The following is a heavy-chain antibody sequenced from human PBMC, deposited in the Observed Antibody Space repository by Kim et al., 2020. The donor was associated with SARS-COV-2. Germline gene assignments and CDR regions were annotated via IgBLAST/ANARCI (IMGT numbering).Heavy chain of an antibody. CDR1: GGSISSNTYY. CDR2: ISYSGST. CDR3: ARKGRNSSAWHNTYYFDY. V-gene: IGHV4-39*01. D-gene: IGHD6-19*01. Sequence: SETLSLTCTVSGGSISSNTYYWGWIRQPPGKGLEWIGSISYSGSTYNNPSLKSRISISVHTSKSQFSLKLTSVTAADTAVYYCARKGRNSSAWHNTYYFDYWGQGNLVTVTS. J-gene: IGHJ4*02.